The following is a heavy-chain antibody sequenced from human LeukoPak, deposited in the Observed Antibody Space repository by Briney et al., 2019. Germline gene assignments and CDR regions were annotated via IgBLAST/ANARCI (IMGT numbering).Heavy chain of an antibody. D-gene: IGHD3-10*01. Sequence: ASVKVSCKASGYTFSSYGINWVRQAPGQGLEWMGWISAYNGNTNYAQKIQGRVTMTTDTSTGTAYMELSSLRSEDTAVYYCARDKPGLLWFGEASFDPWGQGTLVTVSS. V-gene: IGHV1-18*01. J-gene: IGHJ5*02. CDR1: GYTFSSYG. CDR2: ISAYNGNT. CDR3: ARDKPGLLWFGEASFDP.